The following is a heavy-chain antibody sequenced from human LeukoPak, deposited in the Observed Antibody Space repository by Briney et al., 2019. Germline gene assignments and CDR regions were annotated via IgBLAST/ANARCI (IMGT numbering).Heavy chain of an antibody. V-gene: IGHV4-4*07. CDR1: GGSISSYS. CDR3: AVVPVVPAVQIDY. Sequence: SETLSLTCSVSGGSISSYSWGWIRRPAGKGLEWMGRIQTSGATNYNPALNNRVTMSLDTSKNQPSLEVSSMTAADTAVYYCAVVPVVPAVQIDYWGQGTLVTVSS. D-gene: IGHD2-2*01. J-gene: IGHJ4*02. CDR2: IQTSGAT.